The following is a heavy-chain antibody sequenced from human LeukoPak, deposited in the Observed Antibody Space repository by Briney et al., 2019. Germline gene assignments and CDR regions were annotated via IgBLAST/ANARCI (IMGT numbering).Heavy chain of an antibody. CDR1: GFTFSSYG. D-gene: IGHD6-13*01. Sequence: PGGSLRLSCAASGFTFSSYGMHWVRQAPGKGLEWVAVISNDGSNKHYGDSVKGRFTISRDNSKNTLYLQMNSLRAEDTAVYYCARVAAAGPKEDYWGQGTLVTVSS. V-gene: IGHV3-30*03. CDR3: ARVAAAGPKEDY. J-gene: IGHJ4*02. CDR2: ISNDGSNK.